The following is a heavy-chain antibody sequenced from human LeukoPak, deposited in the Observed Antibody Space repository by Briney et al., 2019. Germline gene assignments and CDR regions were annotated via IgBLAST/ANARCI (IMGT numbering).Heavy chain of an antibody. J-gene: IGHJ6*04. D-gene: IGHD3-10*02. CDR3: AELGITMIGGV. V-gene: IGHV3-21*01. Sequence: GGSLRLSCAASGFTFSSYSMNWVRQAPGKGLEWVSSISSTSSYIYYADSLKGRFTISRDNAKNSLYLQMNSLRAEDTAVYYCAELGITMIGGVRGKGTTVTISS. CDR2: ISSTSSYI. CDR1: GFTFSSYS.